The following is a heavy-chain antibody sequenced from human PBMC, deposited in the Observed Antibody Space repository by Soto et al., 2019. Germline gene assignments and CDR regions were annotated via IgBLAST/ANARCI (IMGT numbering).Heavy chain of an antibody. V-gene: IGHV3-7*05. CDR2: IKQDGSEK. CDR1: GFTFSTYW. D-gene: IGHD6-19*01. CDR3: ARLGGSGWSMDF. J-gene: IGHJ4*02. Sequence: ESGGALVQPGGSLRLSCAASGFTFSTYWMSWVRQAPGTGLEWVADIKQDGSEKYYVDSVKGRFTISRDNAKNSLYLQMNSLRAEDTAVYYCARLGGSGWSMDFWGRGTLATVST.